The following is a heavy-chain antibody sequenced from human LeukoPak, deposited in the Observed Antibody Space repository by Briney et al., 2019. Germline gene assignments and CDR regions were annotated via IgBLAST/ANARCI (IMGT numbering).Heavy chain of an antibody. CDR2: INPNSGDT. V-gene: IGHV1-2*02. CDR3: KVWLGDLRRDY. Sequence: ASVKVSCKASGYTFTGYYMHWVRQAPGQGLEWMGWINPNSGDTIYAQKFQGRVTMTRDTSISTAYMELSGLRSDDTAVYYCKVWLGDLRRDYWGQGTLVTVSS. J-gene: IGHJ4*02. CDR1: GYTFTGYY. D-gene: IGHD3-10*01.